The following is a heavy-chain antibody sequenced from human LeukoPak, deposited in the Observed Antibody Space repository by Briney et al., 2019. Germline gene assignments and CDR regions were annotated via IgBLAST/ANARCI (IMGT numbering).Heavy chain of an antibody. CDR1: GFTFSSYA. V-gene: IGHV3-23*01. CDR3: AKDRSRSLTTVTTSAD. D-gene: IGHD4-17*01. CDR2: ISGSGGST. J-gene: IGHJ4*02. Sequence: GGSLRLSCAASGFTFSSYAMHWVRQAPGKGLEWVSAISGSGGSTYYADSVKGRFTISRDNSKNTLYLQMNSLRAEDTAVYYCAKDRSRSLTTVTTSADWGQGTLVTVSS.